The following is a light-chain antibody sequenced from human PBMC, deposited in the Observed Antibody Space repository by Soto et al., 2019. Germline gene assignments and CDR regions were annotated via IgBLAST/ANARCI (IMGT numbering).Light chain of an antibody. CDR3: QQHANSPFT. CDR2: GAS. V-gene: IGKV3-20*01. Sequence: EIVLTQSPGSLSLSPGERATLSCRASQNVSSRYLAWYQQKPGQAPRLLVSGASSRATDIPDRFSGSGSGTDFTLTISRLEPEDFAGYYCQQHANSPFTFGQGTKLEIK. CDR1: QNVSSRY. J-gene: IGKJ2*01.